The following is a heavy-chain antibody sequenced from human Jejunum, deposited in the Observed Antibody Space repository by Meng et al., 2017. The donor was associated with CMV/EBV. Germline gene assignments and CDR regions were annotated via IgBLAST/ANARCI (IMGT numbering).Heavy chain of an antibody. CDR3: ARWHYYGSGSYAFDM. J-gene: IGHJ3*02. D-gene: IGHD3-10*01. CDR2: INQNENEK. CDR1: FTFSGYW. V-gene: IGHV3-7*01. Sequence: FTFSGYWMSWVRQAPGKGLEWVANINQNENEKYYVDSVTGRFTISRDNAQNSLYLQMSSLRAEDTAVYYCARWHYYGSGSYAFDMWGQGTRVTVSS.